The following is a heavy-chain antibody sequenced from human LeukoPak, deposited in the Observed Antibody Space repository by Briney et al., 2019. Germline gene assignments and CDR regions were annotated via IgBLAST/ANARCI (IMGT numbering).Heavy chain of an antibody. CDR3: AKDQRRYYGSGSADAFDI. CDR1: GFTFSNYA. V-gene: IGHV3-23*01. D-gene: IGHD3-10*01. J-gene: IGHJ3*02. CDR2: ISGSGGST. Sequence: GGSLRLSCAASGFTFSNYAMNWVRQAPGKGLEWVSAISGSGGSTYYADSVKGRFTISRDNSKNTLYLQMNSLRAEDTAVYFCAKDQRRYYGSGSADAFDIWGQGTMVTVSS.